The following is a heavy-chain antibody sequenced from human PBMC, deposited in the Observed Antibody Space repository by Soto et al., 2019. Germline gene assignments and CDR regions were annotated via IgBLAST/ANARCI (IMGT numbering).Heavy chain of an antibody. CDR1: GYTFTSYG. J-gene: IGHJ6*02. CDR2: ISAYNGNT. Sequence: ASVKVSCKASGYTFTSYGISWVRQAPGQGLEWMGWISAYNGNTNYAQKLQGRVTMTTDTSTSTAYMELRSLRSDDTAVYYCARGGNRILEWLFHKRGVFRYYGMDVWGQGTTVT. CDR3: ARGGNRILEWLFHKRGVFRYYGMDV. D-gene: IGHD3-3*01. V-gene: IGHV1-18*01.